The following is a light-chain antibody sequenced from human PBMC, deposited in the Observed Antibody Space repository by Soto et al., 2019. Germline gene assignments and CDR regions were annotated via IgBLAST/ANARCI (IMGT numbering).Light chain of an antibody. V-gene: IGKV3-20*01. CDR3: QQYGT. CDR2: GAS. Sequence: EIVLTQSPGTLSLSPGERATLSCRASQSVSSSYLAWYQQKPGQAPRLLIYGASSRATGIPDRFSGSGSGTDFTLTISRLEPEDFAVYYGQQYGTFGQGTKVDIK. J-gene: IGKJ1*01. CDR1: QSVSSSY.